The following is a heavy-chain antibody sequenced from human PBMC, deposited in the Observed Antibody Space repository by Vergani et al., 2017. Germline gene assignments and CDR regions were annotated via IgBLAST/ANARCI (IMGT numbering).Heavy chain of an antibody. D-gene: IGHD2-21*01. CDR3: ARGALWWLRQIDS. V-gene: IGHV4-34*01. CDR2: INHSGST. Sequence: QVQLQQWGAGLLKPSETLSLTCAVYGGSFSDYYWSCIRQPPGKGLEWIGEINHSGSTNYNPSLKSRVTISVDTSKNQFSLKLSSVTAADTAVYYCARGALWWLRQIDSWGQGTLVTVSS. J-gene: IGHJ4*02. CDR1: GGSFSDYY.